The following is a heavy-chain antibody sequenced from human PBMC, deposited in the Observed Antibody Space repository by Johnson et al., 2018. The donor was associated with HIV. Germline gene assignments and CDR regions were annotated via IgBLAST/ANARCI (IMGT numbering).Heavy chain of an antibody. CDR2: ISWNSGSI. CDR1: GFTFDDYG. Sequence: VQLVESGGGLVQPARSLRLSCAASGFTFDDYGLHWVRQAPGKGLEWVSGISWNSGSIGHADSVKGRFTISSDNAKNSLYLQMNSLRAEDTALYYCARGATRYKTDGSKYDGAFDIWGQGTMVTVSS. D-gene: IGHD1-26*01. CDR3: ARGATRYKTDGSKYDGAFDI. J-gene: IGHJ3*02. V-gene: IGHV3-9*01.